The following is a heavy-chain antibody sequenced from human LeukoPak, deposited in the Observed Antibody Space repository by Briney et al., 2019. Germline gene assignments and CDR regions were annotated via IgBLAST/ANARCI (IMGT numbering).Heavy chain of an antibody. CDR2: INDNGAGT. CDR1: GFTFSSYA. Sequence: GGSLRLSCAASGFTFSSYAMSWVRQAPGKGLKWVSTINDNGAGTYYADSVKGRSTISRDNSKNTLYLQMDSLRAEDTAVYYCARYSGSYYYGLDVWGQGTTVTVSS. D-gene: IGHD1-26*01. CDR3: ARYSGSYYYGLDV. V-gene: IGHV3-23*01. J-gene: IGHJ6*02.